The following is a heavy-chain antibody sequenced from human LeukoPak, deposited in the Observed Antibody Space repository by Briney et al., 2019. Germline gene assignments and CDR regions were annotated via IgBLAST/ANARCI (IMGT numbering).Heavy chain of an antibody. CDR3: ARIDRAVAGTIDY. CDR1: GGSISSYF. D-gene: IGHD6-19*01. Sequence: SSETLSLTCTVSGGSISSYFWSWIRQPPGKGLEWIGYIYYSGSTNYNPSLKSRVTMSVDTPKYQFSLKLSSVTAADTAVYYCARIDRAVAGTIDYWGQGTLVTVSS. CDR2: IYYSGST. V-gene: IGHV4-59*08. J-gene: IGHJ4*02.